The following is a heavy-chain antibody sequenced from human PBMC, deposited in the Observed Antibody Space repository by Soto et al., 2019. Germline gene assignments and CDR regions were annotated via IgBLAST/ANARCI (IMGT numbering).Heavy chain of an antibody. Sequence: QLQLQESGPGLVKPSETLSLTCTVSGGSISSSSYYWGWIRQPPGKGLEWIGSIYYSGSTYYNPALKIRVTISVDTSKNQFSLKLSSVTAADTAVYYCASRPPLRYFDWSDAFDIWGQGTMVTVSS. CDR3: ASRPPLRYFDWSDAFDI. CDR1: GGSISSSSYY. J-gene: IGHJ3*02. V-gene: IGHV4-39*01. D-gene: IGHD3-9*01. CDR2: IYYSGST.